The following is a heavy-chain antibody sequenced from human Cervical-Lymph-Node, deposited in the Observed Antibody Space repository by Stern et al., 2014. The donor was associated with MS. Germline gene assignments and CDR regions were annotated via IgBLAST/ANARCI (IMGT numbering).Heavy chain of an antibody. CDR3: ARSPGGCSGDTCYSRWFDP. Sequence: VQLVESGAEVKMPGASVKVSCKASGYTFTGYYIHWVRQAPGQGLEWMGRINPSSGGTDSAQKFQGRVTMTRDTSISTACMELSRLRSDDTAVYFCARSPGGCSGDTCYSRWFDPWGQGSLVTVSS. V-gene: IGHV1-2*06. CDR2: INPSSGGT. D-gene: IGHD2-15*01. CDR1: GYTFTGYY. J-gene: IGHJ5*02.